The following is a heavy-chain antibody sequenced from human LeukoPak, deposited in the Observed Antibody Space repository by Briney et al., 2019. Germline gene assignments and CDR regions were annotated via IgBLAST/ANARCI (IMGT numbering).Heavy chain of an antibody. Sequence: GGSLRLSCAASGFTFSSYAMSWVRQAPGKGLEWVSSISSSSSYIYYADSVKGRFTISRDNAKNSLYLQMNSLRAEDTAVYYCARSYGSGSYSADYWGQGTLVTVSS. D-gene: IGHD3-10*01. CDR1: GFTFSSYA. CDR3: ARSYGSGSYSADY. J-gene: IGHJ4*02. V-gene: IGHV3-21*01. CDR2: ISSSSSYI.